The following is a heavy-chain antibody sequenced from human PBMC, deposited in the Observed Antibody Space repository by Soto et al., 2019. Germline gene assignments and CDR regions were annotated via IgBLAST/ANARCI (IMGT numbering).Heavy chain of an antibody. CDR2: IVGDGTS. CDR1: GFTFSTRA. V-gene: IGHV3-23*04. CDR3: ARDAVYNDGVWLPDY. D-gene: IGHD3-10*01. J-gene: IGHJ4*02. Sequence: EVQLVQSGGGLVQPGGSLRISCEAYGFTFSTRAMMWVRQAPGKGLEWVAGIVGDGTSYHADSVKGRFTISKDNSKNTLYLQMHRLRDDDTAVYYCARDAVYNDGVWLPDYWGQGTLVTVSS.